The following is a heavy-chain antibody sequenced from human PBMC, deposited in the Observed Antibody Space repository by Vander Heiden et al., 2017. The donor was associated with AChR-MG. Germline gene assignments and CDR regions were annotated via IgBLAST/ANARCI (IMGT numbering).Heavy chain of an antibody. D-gene: IGHD2-2*01. CDR2: SRGRWWRT. Sequence: EVQLLESGGGLVQPGGSLRLSCAASGFTFSSYALGWGRQGSGKGVEWGLASRGRWWRTIHASSGKGRFTIPRDHSKNQLDLEKNRLGAEDTAGYYCAKGRGSSTSWKGWVDPWGQGTLGTGSS. J-gene: IGHJ5*02. V-gene: IGHV3-23*01. CDR1: GFTFSSYA. CDR3: AKGRGSSTSWKGWVDP.